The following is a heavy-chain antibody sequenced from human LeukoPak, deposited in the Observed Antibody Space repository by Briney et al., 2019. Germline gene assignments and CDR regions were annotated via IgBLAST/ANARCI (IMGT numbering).Heavy chain of an antibody. CDR1: VFTYRSYS. CDR2: ISSSSSYI. CDR3: ARTDGSSWYPGFDP. V-gene: IGHV3-21*01. Sequence: GRTVGLFCGSSVFTYRSYSMKWAREAPTKGREDGSSISSSSSYIYYADSVKGRFTISRDNAKNSLYLQMNSLRAEDTAVYYCARTDGSSWYPGFDPWGQGTLVTVSS. J-gene: IGHJ5*02. D-gene: IGHD6-13*01.